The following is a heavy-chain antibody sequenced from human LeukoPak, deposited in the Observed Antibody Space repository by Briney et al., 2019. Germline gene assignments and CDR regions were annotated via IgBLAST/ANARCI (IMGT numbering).Heavy chain of an antibody. J-gene: IGHJ3*02. Sequence: GGSLRLSCAASGFTFTSYWMSCVRQAPGKGLEWVANIKQDGSEKYYVDSVNCRYTISRDNAKNSLYLQMNSLRVEDTDLYYCAKDFYRLGEFDAFDNWGQGTMVTVSS. D-gene: IGHD3-16*01. V-gene: IGHV3-7*03. CDR2: IKQDGSEK. CDR1: GFTFTSYW. CDR3: AKDFYRLGEFDAFDN.